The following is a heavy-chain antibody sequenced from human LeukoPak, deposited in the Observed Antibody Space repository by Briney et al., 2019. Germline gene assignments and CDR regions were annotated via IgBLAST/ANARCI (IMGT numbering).Heavy chain of an antibody. CDR2: IYYSGST. J-gene: IGHJ6*04. D-gene: IGHD1-26*01. CDR3: ARDRTEWELDQERMDV. Sequence: SETLSLTCTVSGGSISSSSYYWGWIRQPPGKGLEWIGSIYYSGSTYYNPSLKSRVTISVDTSKNQFSLKLSSVTAADTAVYYCARDRTEWELDQERMDVWGKGTTVTVSS. V-gene: IGHV4-39*07. CDR1: GGSISSSSYY.